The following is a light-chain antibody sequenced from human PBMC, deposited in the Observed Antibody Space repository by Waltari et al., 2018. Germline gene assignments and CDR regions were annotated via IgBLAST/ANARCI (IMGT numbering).Light chain of an antibody. Sequence: EIVLTQSPSTLSVSPGERAILSCRASQTISYTLAWYQQRPGQPPRLLIDGASARAAAIPVRFSGSGSGTEFTLTISGLQSEDFAVYYCQHYHQWPPYTFGQGTKVE. CDR2: GAS. J-gene: IGKJ2*01. CDR1: QTISYT. V-gene: IGKV3-15*01. CDR3: QHYHQWPPYT.